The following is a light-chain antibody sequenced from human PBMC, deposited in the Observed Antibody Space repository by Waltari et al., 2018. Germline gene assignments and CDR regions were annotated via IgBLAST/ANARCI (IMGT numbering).Light chain of an antibody. J-gene: IGLJ1*01. Sequence: QSALTQPASVSGSPGQSISISCTGTSSDVGGYNYVSWYQQHPGKAPKLMIYDVSQRPFGISNRFSGSKSGNTASLTISGLQAEDEADYYCSSYTSSSTFVFGIGTKVTVL. V-gene: IGLV2-14*03. CDR2: DVS. CDR1: SSDVGGYNY. CDR3: SSYTSSSTFV.